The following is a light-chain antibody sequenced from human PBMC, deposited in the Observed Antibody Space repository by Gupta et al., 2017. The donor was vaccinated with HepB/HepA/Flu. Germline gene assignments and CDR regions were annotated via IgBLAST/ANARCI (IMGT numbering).Light chain of an antibody. CDR3: RQRLEFPL. Sequence: DIVMTQTPLSLPVPPGEPACISCRSSQSLWDSDDGNNYLDWYLQKPGQTTQLLIYMTSYRASGVPPRFSWSGVGTDFTLKISRAEHEGVGVYYGRQRLEFPLFGQGTKVEIK. V-gene: IGKV2-40*01. CDR1: QSLWDSDDGNNY. CDR2: MTS. J-gene: IGKJ1*01.